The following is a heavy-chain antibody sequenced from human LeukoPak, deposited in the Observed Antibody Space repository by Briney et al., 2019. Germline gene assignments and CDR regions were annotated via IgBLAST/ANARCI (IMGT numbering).Heavy chain of an antibody. Sequence: GGSLRLSCAASGFTFSSYAMSWVRQAPGKGLEGVSAISGSGGSTYYADSVKGRFTISRDNSKYTLYLQMNSLRAEDTAVYYCAKSNSSSWYGTFDYWGQGTLVTVSS. J-gene: IGHJ4*02. CDR2: ISGSGGST. V-gene: IGHV3-23*01. CDR1: GFTFSSYA. CDR3: AKSNSSSWYGTFDY. D-gene: IGHD6-13*01.